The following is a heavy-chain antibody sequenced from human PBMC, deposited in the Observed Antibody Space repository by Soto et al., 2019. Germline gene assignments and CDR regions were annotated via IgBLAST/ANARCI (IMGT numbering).Heavy chain of an antibody. CDR1: GFTFSNYG. CDR2: ISGSGVGT. CDR3: AKEVAITALFDY. D-gene: IGHD3-22*01. V-gene: IGHV3-23*01. J-gene: IGHJ4*02. Sequence: EVQLLESGGGLVQPGGSLRLSCAASGFTFSNYGLSWVRQAPGKGLEWVSGISGSGVGTYYADSVKGRFTISRDNSKNTLYLQMNSLRAEDTAVYYCAKEVAITALFDYWGQGTLVAVSS.